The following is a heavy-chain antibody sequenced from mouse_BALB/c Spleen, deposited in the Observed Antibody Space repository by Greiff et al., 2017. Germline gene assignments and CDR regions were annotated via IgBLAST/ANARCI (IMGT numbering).Heavy chain of an antibody. V-gene: IGHV5-6-5*01. Sequence: EVQLVESGGGLVKPGGSLKLSCAASGFTFSSYAMSWVRQTPEKRLEWVASISSGGSTYYPDSVKGRFTISRDNARNILYLQMSSLRSEDTAMYYCAREGPYDYDVGFAYWGQGTLVTVSA. J-gene: IGHJ3*01. CDR3: AREGPYDYDVGFAY. CDR1: GFTFSSYA. D-gene: IGHD2-4*01. CDR2: ISSGGST.